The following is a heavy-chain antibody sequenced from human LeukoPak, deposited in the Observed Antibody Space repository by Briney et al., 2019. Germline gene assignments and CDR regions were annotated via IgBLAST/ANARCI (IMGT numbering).Heavy chain of an antibody. Sequence: GGPLTLSRAASGLPFSDYYMSWLRQAPGKTLKWVSYISSSGSPIHYVAYVKGRFITSRDNAKNSLYLQMNSLRAEDTAVYYCASITTELDTGGFGYWGQGTLVTVSS. CDR2: ISSSGSPI. CDR3: ASITTELDTGGFGY. CDR1: GLPFSDYY. D-gene: IGHD5-18*01. J-gene: IGHJ4*02. V-gene: IGHV3-11*01.